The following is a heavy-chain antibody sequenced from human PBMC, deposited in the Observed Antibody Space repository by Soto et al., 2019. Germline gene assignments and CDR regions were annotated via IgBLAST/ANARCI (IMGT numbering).Heavy chain of an antibody. CDR2: ISGSGGST. CDR3: AKDRGSGWYIKYDFDY. V-gene: IGHV3-23*01. D-gene: IGHD6-19*01. CDR1: GFTFSSYA. Sequence: GGSLRLSCAASGFTFSSYAMSWVRQAPGKGLEWVSAISGSGGSTYYADSVKGRFTISRDNSKNTLYLQMNSLRAEDTAVYYCAKDRGSGWYIKYDFDYWGQGTLVTVSS. J-gene: IGHJ4*02.